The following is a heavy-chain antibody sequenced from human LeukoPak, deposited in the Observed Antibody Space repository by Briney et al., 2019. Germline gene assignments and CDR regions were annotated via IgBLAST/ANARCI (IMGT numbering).Heavy chain of an antibody. J-gene: IGHJ4*02. V-gene: IGHV1-2*02. CDR3: ARGVYYDSSGYAD. Sequence: ASVKVSCEASGYTFTGYYMHWVRQAPGQGLEWMGWINPNSGGTNYAQKFQGRVTMTRDTSISTAYMELSRLRSDDTAVYYCARGVYYDSSGYADWGQGTLVTVSS. CDR1: GYTFTGYY. CDR2: INPNSGGT. D-gene: IGHD3-22*01.